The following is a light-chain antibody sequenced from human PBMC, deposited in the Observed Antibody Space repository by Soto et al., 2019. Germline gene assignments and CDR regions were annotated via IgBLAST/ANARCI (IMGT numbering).Light chain of an antibody. V-gene: IGKV3-15*01. CDR3: QQYKSYWT. CDR1: QSVSGN. CDR2: DAS. J-gene: IGKJ1*01. Sequence: IVMTQSPATLSVSPGERATLSCRASQSVSGNLAWYQQKPGQAPRLLIYDASTRATGVPARFSGSGSGTEFTLTISSLQSDDFATYYCQQYKSYWTFGQGTKVDIK.